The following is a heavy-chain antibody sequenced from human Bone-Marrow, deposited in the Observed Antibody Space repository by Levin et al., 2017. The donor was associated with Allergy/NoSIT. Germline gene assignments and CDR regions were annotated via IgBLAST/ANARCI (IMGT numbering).Heavy chain of an antibody. D-gene: IGHD3-10*01. CDR3: ARVSYYGSDNYYEYYFDY. J-gene: IGHJ4*02. V-gene: IGHV4-39*07. Sequence: SETLSLTCTVSGGSIYTSPYFWAWIRQPPGKGLEWIGSIYYTGRSFYNPSLTRRVTISVDTSTNQFSLKVTSVTAADTAMYYCARVSYYGSDNYYEYYFDYWGQGTLLTVSS. CDR2: IYYTGRS. CDR1: GGSIYTSPYF.